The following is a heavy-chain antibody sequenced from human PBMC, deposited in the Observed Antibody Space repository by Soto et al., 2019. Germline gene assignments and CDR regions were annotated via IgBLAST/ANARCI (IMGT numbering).Heavy chain of an antibody. D-gene: IGHD4-17*01. CDR2: MNPNSGNT. Sequence: QVQLVQSGAEVKKPGASVTVSCKASGYTFTSYDINWVRQPPGQGLEWMGWMNPNSGNTGYAQKFQGRVTLTRNTSRSTAYMELRSLRSEDTAVYYGARVEIERGGDYHNWFDPWGQGTLVTVSS. J-gene: IGHJ5*02. CDR1: GYTFTSYD. CDR3: ARVEIERGGDYHNWFDP. V-gene: IGHV1-8*01.